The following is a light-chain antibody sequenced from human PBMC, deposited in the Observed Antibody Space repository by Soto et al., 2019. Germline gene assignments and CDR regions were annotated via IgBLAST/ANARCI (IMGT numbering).Light chain of an antibody. V-gene: IGKV3-20*01. J-gene: IGKJ2*01. CDR3: QQYGSSPPYT. CDR2: AAS. Sequence: EIVLTQSPGTLSLSPGERATLSCRASQSVSNNFLAWYHRKPGQAPRLLIYAASNRATGIPDMFSGSGSGKNFTPTISRLETEDFAVYYCQQYGSSPPYTFGQGTKLEIK. CDR1: QSVSNNF.